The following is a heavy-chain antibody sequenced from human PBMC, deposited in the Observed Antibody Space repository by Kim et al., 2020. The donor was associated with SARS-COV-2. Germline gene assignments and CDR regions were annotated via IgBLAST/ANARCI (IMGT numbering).Heavy chain of an antibody. CDR3: ARAIAVAAYSPYYFDY. V-gene: IGHV1-18*01. CDR1: GYTFTSYG. Sequence: ASVKVSCKASGYTFTSYGISWVRQAPGQGLEWMGWISAYNGNTNYAQKLQGRVTMTTDTSTSTAYMELRSLRSDDTAVYYCARAIAVAAYSPYYFDYWGQGTLVTVSS. CDR2: ISAYNGNT. D-gene: IGHD6-19*01. J-gene: IGHJ4*02.